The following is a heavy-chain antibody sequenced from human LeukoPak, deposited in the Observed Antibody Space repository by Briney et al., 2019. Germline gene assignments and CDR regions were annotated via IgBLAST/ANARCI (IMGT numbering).Heavy chain of an antibody. CDR1: GFTFSSYE. J-gene: IGHJ4*02. V-gene: IGHV3-48*03. Sequence: PGGSLRLSCAVSGFTFSSYEMNWVRQAPGKGLEWVSYISSTGNIIYYADSVKGRFTVSRDNSKNTLYLQMNSLRAEDTAVYYCARDLVGSRGWYAIGGHDYWGQGTLVTVSS. D-gene: IGHD6-19*01. CDR3: ARDLVGSRGWYAIGGHDY. CDR2: ISSTGNII.